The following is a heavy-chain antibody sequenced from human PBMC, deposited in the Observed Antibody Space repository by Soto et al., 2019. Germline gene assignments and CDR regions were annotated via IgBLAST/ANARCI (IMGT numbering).Heavy chain of an antibody. Sequence: QVQLQQWGAGLLKPSETLSLTCAVYGGAYSAYYWSWIRQPPGKGLEWIGEINHLGSTNYNPSLKSRVTISVDRSKNQFSLKLSSVTAADTAAYYCARGVGYAGVDYWGQGTLVTVSS. V-gene: IGHV4-34*01. CDR3: ARGVGYAGVDY. CDR2: INHLGST. CDR1: GGAYSAYY. J-gene: IGHJ4*02. D-gene: IGHD5-12*01.